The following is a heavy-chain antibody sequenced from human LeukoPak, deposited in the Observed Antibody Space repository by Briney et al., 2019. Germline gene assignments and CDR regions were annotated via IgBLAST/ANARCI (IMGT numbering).Heavy chain of an antibody. V-gene: IGHV1-2*02. D-gene: IGHD1-26*01. CDR1: GYTFTGYY. CDR2: INPTSGGT. CDR3: ARDPPRVGAPDY. J-gene: IGHJ4*02. Sequence: GASVKVSCKASGYTFTGYYIHWVRQAPGQGLEWMGWINPTSGGTKYAQKFQGRVTMTWDTSISTAYMDLSRLRSDDTAVCFCARDPPRVGAPDYWGQGTLLTVSS.